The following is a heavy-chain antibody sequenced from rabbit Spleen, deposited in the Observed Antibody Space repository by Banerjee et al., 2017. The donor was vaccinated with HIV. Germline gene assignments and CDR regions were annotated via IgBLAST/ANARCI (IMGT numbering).Heavy chain of an antibody. V-gene: IGHV1S45*01. CDR3: ATNLHAYNDDIL. D-gene: IGHD3-1*01. CDR1: GFSFSSNW. Sequence: LEESGGGLVKPGGTLTLTCTVSGFSFSSNWICWVRQAPGKGLEWIACIDTNDGDTDYANWPKGRFTIKTSSTTVTLQMTSLTAADTATYFCATNLHAYNDDILWGPGTLVTVS. CDR2: IDTNDGDT. J-gene: IGHJ4*01.